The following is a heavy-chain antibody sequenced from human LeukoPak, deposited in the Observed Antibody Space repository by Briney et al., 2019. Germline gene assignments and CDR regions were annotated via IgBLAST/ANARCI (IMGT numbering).Heavy chain of an antibody. CDR3: ARCGYSGSLYYMDV. Sequence: PSETLSLTCTVSFGSISSISYYWGWIRQSPGKGPEWIASIYYSETTYYSPSLTSRVTISVDTSKNQFSLKLSSVTAADTAVYYCARCGYSGSLYYMDVWGKGTTVTVSS. CDR1: FGSISSISYY. D-gene: IGHD1-26*01. CDR2: IYYSETT. J-gene: IGHJ6*03. V-gene: IGHV4-39*07.